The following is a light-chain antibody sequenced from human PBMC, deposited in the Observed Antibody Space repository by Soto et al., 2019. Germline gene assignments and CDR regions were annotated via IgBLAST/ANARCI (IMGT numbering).Light chain of an antibody. CDR2: AAS. CDR3: QQAKGFPLT. CDR1: QGIDTY. V-gene: IGKV1-12*01. J-gene: IGKJ4*01. Sequence: DIQMTQSPSSVSASVGDRVTITCRASQGIDTYLPWYQQTPGKAPNLLIYAASNLQNGVPSRFSGSGSGTHFTLTISSLQPEDFATYSCQQAKGFPLTFGGGTKVESK.